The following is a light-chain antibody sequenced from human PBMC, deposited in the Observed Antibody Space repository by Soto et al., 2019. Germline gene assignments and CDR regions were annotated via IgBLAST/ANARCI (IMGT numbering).Light chain of an antibody. J-gene: IGKJ1*01. CDR3: QQSYSTPRT. CDR1: QSIRSY. V-gene: IGKV1-39*01. CDR2: AAY. Sequence: DIQMTQSPSSLSASVGERVTITCRASQSIRSYLNWYQQKPGKAPKLLIYAAYSLQSGVPSRFTGSGSGTDFTLPISGLQPEDFATYYCQQSYSTPRTFGQGTKVEIK.